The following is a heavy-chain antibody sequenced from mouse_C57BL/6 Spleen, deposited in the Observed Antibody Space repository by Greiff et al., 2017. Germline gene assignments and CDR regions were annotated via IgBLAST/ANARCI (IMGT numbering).Heavy chain of an antibody. Sequence: EVQLQQSGPELVKPGASVKIPCKASGYTFTDYNMDWVKQSHGKSLEWIGDINPNNGGTTYNQKFKGKATLNVDKSSSTAYMELRSLTSEDTAVYYCAREDYYGSSYAMDYWGQGTSVTVPS. CDR2: INPNNGGT. D-gene: IGHD1-1*01. J-gene: IGHJ4*01. CDR1: GYTFTDYN. V-gene: IGHV1-18*01. CDR3: AREDYYGSSYAMDY.